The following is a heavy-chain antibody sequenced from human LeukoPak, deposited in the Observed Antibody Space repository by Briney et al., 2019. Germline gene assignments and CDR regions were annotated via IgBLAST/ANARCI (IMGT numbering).Heavy chain of an antibody. CDR2: IYYSGST. D-gene: IGHD5-24*01. CDR3: ARQEMMADAFDI. J-gene: IGHJ3*02. V-gene: IGHV4-39*07. Sequence: PSETLSLTCTVSGGSISSSSYYWGWIRQPPGKGLEWIGSIYYSGSTYYNPSLKSRVTISVDTSKNQFSLKLSSVTAADTAVYYCARQEMMADAFDIWGQGTMVTVSS. CDR1: GGSISSSSYY.